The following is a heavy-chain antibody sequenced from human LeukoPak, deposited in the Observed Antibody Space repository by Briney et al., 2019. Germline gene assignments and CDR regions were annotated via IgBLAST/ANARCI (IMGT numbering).Heavy chain of an antibody. D-gene: IGHD6-13*01. V-gene: IGHV4-34*01. CDR3: ARGNHNGYSLDY. Sequence: PSETLSLTCAVYSGSFSGYYWSWIRQPPGKGLEWIGEINHSGSTNYNPSLKSRVTISVDTSKNQFSLKLSSVTAADTAVYYCARGNHNGYSLDYWGQGTLVTVSS. J-gene: IGHJ4*02. CDR1: SGSFSGYY. CDR2: INHSGST.